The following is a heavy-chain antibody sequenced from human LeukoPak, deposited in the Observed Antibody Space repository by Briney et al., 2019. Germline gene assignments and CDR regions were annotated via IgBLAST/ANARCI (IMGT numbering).Heavy chain of an antibody. V-gene: IGHV4-4*02. CDR3: AREIIGGFNPGAY. Sequence: PSETLSLTCTVSLDSTTSSFWSRVRQPPGKGLEWIGEIHRSGSTNYNPSLQRRVTISIDRPKNQIALELSSVTAADTAVYYCAREIIGGFNPGAYWGQGTLVTVSS. D-gene: IGHD3-16*02. CDR1: LDSTTSSF. CDR2: IHRSGST. J-gene: IGHJ4*02.